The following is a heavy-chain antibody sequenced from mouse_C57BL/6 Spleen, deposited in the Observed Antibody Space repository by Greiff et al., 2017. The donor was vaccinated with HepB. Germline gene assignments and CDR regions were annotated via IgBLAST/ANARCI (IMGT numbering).Heavy chain of an antibody. D-gene: IGHD2-4*01. J-gene: IGHJ3*01. CDR1: GFTFSDYY. CDR2: INYDGSST. V-gene: IGHV5-16*01. Sequence: EVKLVESEGGLVQPGSSMKLSCTASGFTFSDYYMAWVRQVPEKGLEWVANINYDGSSTYYLDSLKSRFIISRDNAKNILYLQMSSLKSEDTATYYCARPLYYDYGGFAYWGQGTLVTVSA. CDR3: ARPLYYDYGGFAY.